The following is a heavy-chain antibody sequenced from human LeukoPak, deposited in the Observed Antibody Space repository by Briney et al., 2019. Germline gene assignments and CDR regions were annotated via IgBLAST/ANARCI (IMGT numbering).Heavy chain of an antibody. D-gene: IGHD3-16*01. CDR2: ISSSSSTI. CDR3: ARVGGINTHWFDP. Sequence: PGGSLRLSCAASGFTFSSYSMNWVRQAPGKGLEWVSYISSSSSTIYYADSVKGRFTISRDNAKNSLSLQMNSLRAEDTALYYCARVGGINTHWFDPWGQGTLVTVSS. J-gene: IGHJ5*02. CDR1: GFTFSSYS. V-gene: IGHV3-48*04.